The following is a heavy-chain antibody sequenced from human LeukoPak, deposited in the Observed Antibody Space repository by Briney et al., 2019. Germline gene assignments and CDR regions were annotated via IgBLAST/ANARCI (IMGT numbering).Heavy chain of an antibody. CDR1: GDSMKSYF. V-gene: IGHV4-59*01. CDR2: IYYSGSA. Sequence: SETLSLTCSVAGDSMKSYFCAWIRQPPGRGLEWIGFIYYSGSASNYNPSLESRVAMSVDTSKNQFSLGLSSVTTADTAIYYCAREERTDSWYGKAFDNWGQATMVTVSS. D-gene: IGHD6-13*01. J-gene: IGHJ3*02. CDR3: AREERTDSWYGKAFDN.